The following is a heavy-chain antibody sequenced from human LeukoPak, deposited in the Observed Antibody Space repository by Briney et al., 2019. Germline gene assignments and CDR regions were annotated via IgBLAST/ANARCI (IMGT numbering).Heavy chain of an antibody. V-gene: IGHV3-48*01. D-gene: IGHD5-18*01. CDR3: AKDLGWIQFGY. J-gene: IGHJ4*02. CDR1: GFTFSSYR. Sequence: GGSLRLSCAASGFTFSSYRMNWVRQAPGKGLEWVSYISSSSSTIYYADSVKGRFTISRDNAKNSLYLQMNSLRAEDTAVYYCAKDLGWIQFGYWGQGTLVTVSS. CDR2: ISSSSSTI.